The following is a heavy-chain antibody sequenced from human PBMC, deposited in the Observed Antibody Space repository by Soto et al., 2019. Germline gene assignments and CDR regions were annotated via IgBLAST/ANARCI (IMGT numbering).Heavy chain of an antibody. J-gene: IGHJ6*02. D-gene: IGHD6-13*01. CDR3: ARDLQQLVRIKYYYYYYGMDV. CDR2: ISSSSTI. V-gene: IGHV3-48*02. Sequence: EVQLVESGGGLVQPGGSLRLSCAASGFTFSSYSMNWVRQAPGKGLEWVSYISSSSTIYYADSVKGRFTISRDNAKNSLYLQMNSLRDEDTAVYYCARDLQQLVRIKYYYYYYGMDVWGQGTTVTVSS. CDR1: GFTFSSYS.